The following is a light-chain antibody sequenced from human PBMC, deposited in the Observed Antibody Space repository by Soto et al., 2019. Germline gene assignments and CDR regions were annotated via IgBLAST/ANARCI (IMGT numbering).Light chain of an antibody. CDR2: GAS. V-gene: IGKV3-20*01. CDR3: HQYDSSPLT. J-gene: IGKJ4*01. Sequence: EIVLTQSPGTLALSPGERATLSCRASQSVSSSYLAWYQPKPGQAPRLLIYGASSRATGIPDRFSGSGSGTDFTLTISRLEPEDFAVYYCHQYDSSPLTFGGGTKVEMK. CDR1: QSVSSSY.